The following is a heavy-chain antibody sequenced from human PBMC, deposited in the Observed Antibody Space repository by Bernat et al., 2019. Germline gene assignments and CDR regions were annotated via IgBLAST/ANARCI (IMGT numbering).Heavy chain of an antibody. CDR2: ISYDGSNK. J-gene: IGHJ6*03. D-gene: IGHD6-19*01. CDR1: GFTFSSYA. CDR3: ARDEVSSGWVNYYYYMDV. Sequence: QVQLVESGGGVVQPGRSLRLSCAASGFTFSSYAMHWVRQAPGKGLEWVAVISYDGSNKYYADSVKGRFTISRDNSKNTLYLQMNSLRAEDTAVYYCARDEVSSGWVNYYYYMDVWGKGTTVTVSS. V-gene: IGHV3-30-3*01.